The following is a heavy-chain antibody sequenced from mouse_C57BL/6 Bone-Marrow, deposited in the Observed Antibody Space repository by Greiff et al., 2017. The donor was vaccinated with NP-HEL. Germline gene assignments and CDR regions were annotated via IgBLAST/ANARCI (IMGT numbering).Heavy chain of an antibody. Sequence: VQLQESGAELARPGASVKLSCKASGYTFTSYGISWVKQRTGQGLEWIGEIYPRSGNTYYNEKFKGKATLTADKSSSTAYMELRSLTSEDAAVYFGARYGKKGFDYWGQGTTRTVSS. CDR1: GYTFTSYG. CDR3: ARYGKKGFDY. J-gene: IGHJ2*01. V-gene: IGHV1-81*01. D-gene: IGHD2-1*01. CDR2: IYPRSGNT.